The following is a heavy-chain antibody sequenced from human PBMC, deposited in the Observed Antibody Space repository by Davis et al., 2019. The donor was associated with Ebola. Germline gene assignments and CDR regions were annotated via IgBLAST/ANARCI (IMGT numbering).Heavy chain of an antibody. Sequence: MPSETLSLTCTVSGGSISSYYWSWIRQPPGKGLEWIGYIYYSGSTNYNPSLKSRVTISVDTSKNQFSLKLSSVTAADTAAYYCARQKVVANDYWGQGTLVTVSS. CDR1: GGSISSYY. CDR3: ARQKVVANDY. CDR2: IYYSGST. D-gene: IGHD2-15*01. J-gene: IGHJ4*02. V-gene: IGHV4-59*08.